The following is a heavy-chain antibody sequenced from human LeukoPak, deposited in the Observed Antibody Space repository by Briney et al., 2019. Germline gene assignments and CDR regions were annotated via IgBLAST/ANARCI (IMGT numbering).Heavy chain of an antibody. CDR3: AKAVAAAGTLDY. Sequence: GGSLRLSCAASGFTFSSYGMHWVRQAPGKGLEWVAFIRYDGSNKYYADSVKGRFTISRDNSKDTLYLQMNSLRAEDTAAYYCAKAVAAAGTLDYWGQGTLVTVSS. CDR2: IRYDGSNK. J-gene: IGHJ4*02. V-gene: IGHV3-30*02. CDR1: GFTFSSYG. D-gene: IGHD6-13*01.